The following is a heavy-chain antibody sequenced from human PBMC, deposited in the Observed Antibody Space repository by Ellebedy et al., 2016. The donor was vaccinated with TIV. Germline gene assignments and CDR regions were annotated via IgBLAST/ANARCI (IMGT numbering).Heavy chain of an antibody. J-gene: IGHJ6*02. V-gene: IGHV1-18*04. D-gene: IGHD3-10*01. CDR2: ISVHNGNA. Sequence: ASVKVSCKASGYTFTNHGISWVRQAPGQGLEWMGWISVHNGNANYAQKFRGRVTMTADTSTDTAYMELRSLRSEDTAVYYCAELYYYGSGRTHGYSYGMDVWGQGTTVTVSS. CDR3: AELYYYGSGRTHGYSYGMDV. CDR1: GYTFTNHG.